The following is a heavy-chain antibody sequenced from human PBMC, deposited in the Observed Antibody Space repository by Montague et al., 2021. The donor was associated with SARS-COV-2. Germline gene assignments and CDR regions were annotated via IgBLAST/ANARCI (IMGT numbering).Heavy chain of an antibody. CDR1: GGSISSSNYY. CDR3: ARDTRSAMLVVVTRYGLDV. V-gene: IGHV4-39*07. Sequence: SETLSLTCTISGGSISSSNYYRCGSRQPPEKVLWWGESIYYTGXTXYXXXXKXGVTIAVETSKNQFSLKLSSVTAADTAVYYCARDTRSAMLVVVTRYGLDVWGQGTTVTVSS. CDR2: IYYTGXT. J-gene: IGHJ6*02. D-gene: IGHD3-22*01.